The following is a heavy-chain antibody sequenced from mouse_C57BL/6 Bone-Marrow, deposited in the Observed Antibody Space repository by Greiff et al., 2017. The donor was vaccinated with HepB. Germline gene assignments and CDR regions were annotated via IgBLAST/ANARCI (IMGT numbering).Heavy chain of an antibody. CDR3: ARHAPYYYGSSYGDFDV. D-gene: IGHD1-1*01. CDR2: ISGGGGNT. Sequence: EVKLQESGGGLVKPGGSLKLSCAASGFTFSSYTMSWVRQTPEKRLEWVATISGGGGNTYYPDSVKGRFTISRDNAKNTLYLQMSSLRSEDTALYYCARHAPYYYGSSYGDFDVWGTGTTVTVSS. J-gene: IGHJ1*03. V-gene: IGHV5-9*01. CDR1: GFTFSSYT.